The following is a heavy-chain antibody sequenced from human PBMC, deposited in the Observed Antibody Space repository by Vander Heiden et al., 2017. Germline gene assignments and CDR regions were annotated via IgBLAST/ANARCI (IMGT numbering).Heavy chain of an antibody. V-gene: IGHV3-13*01. Sequence: EVQLVESGGGLVQPGGSLRLSWAASGFSFSSYDMHWVRQVTGKGLEWVSAVDTAGDTFYPASVKGRFTISREDATNSLYLQMNSLRAGDTAVYYCARVRWGSYESWGQGTLVTVSS. D-gene: IGHD7-27*01. CDR3: ARVRWGSYES. CDR2: VDTAGDT. CDR1: GFSFSSYD. J-gene: IGHJ5*02.